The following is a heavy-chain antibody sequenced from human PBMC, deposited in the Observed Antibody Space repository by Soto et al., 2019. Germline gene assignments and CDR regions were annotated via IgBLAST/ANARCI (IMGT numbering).Heavy chain of an antibody. CDR3: AREVQPGSFGY. Sequence: QVQLQESGPGLVKPSQTLSLTCTVSGGSISSGDYYWSWIRQPPGKGLEWFGNIYYSGSTYYKPSLMSRVTISVDTAKNQCSLKLSSVTAADTAVYYCAREVQPGSFGYWGQGTLVTVSS. V-gene: IGHV4-30-4*01. D-gene: IGHD3-10*01. CDR1: GGSISSGDYY. J-gene: IGHJ4*02. CDR2: IYYSGST.